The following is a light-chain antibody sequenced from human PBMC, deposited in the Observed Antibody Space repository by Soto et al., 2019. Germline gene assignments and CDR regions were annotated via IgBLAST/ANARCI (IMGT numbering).Light chain of an antibody. CDR2: KAS. CDR3: QQYNSYPHT. CDR1: QSISSW. V-gene: IGKV1-5*03. J-gene: IGKJ2*01. Sequence: DIQMTQSPSTLSASVGDRVTITCRASQSISSWLAWYQQKPGKAPKLLIYKASSLESGVPSRYSGSGSGTEFTHTISSLQPDDFATYYCQQYNSYPHTFGQGTKLEIK.